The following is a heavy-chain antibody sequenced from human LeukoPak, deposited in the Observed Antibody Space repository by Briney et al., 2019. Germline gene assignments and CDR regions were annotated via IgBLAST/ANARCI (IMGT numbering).Heavy chain of an antibody. V-gene: IGHV3-30*18. CDR3: AKRGSSANFDH. D-gene: IGHD2-2*01. CDR1: GFIFNNHG. Sequence: PGKSLRLSCAASGFIFNNHGMHWVRQAPGKGLEWVAVISYDGSNKYYADSVKGRFTISRDNSKNTLYLQMNSLRPEDTAVYYCAKRGSSANFDHWGQGTLVSVSS. CDR2: ISYDGSNK. J-gene: IGHJ4*02.